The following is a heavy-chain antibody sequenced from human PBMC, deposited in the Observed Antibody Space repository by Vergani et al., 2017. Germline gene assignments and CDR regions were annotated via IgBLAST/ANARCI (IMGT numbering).Heavy chain of an antibody. CDR1: GFTFSNYG. J-gene: IGHJ4*02. Sequence: QVQLVESGGGVVQPGGSLRLSCGASGFTFSNYGMHWVRQAPGKGLEWVTFIRYDGSNTYYADSVKGRFTISRDNSKNTLFLQRNSRRPEDTAVYYCARDTVTGSRYFDYWCQGTLVTVSS. CDR2: IRYDGSNT. V-gene: IGHV3-30*02. CDR3: ARDTVTGSRYFDY. D-gene: IGHD6-19*01.